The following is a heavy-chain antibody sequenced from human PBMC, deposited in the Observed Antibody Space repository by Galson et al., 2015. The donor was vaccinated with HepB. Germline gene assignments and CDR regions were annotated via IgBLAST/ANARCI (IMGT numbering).Heavy chain of an antibody. J-gene: IGHJ4*02. CDR2: IWYDGSNK. CDR3: ARTTTVTLYFDY. CDR1: GFTFSSYG. Sequence: SLRLSCAASGFTFSSYGMHWVRQAPGKGLEWVAVIWYDGSNKYYADSVKGRFTISRDNSKNTLYLQMNSLRAEDKAVYYCARTTTVTLYFDYWGQGTLVTVSS. D-gene: IGHD4-17*01. V-gene: IGHV3-33*01.